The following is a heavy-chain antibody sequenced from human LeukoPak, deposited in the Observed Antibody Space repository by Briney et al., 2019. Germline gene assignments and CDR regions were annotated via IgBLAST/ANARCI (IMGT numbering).Heavy chain of an antibody. J-gene: IGHJ4*02. CDR1: GFTLDDYA. V-gene: IGHV3-9*01. D-gene: IGHD3-16*02. CDR2: IRWNSADI. CDR3: AKDLSLRPQNTLTRFDY. Sequence: GGSLRLSCAAYGFTLDDYAMDWVRHPPEEGLEWVGGIRWNSADIAYADSMKGRLTVSRDNAKNPLYLQMDSLRAEDTALYYCAKDLSLRPQNTLTRFDYWGQGTLVTVSS.